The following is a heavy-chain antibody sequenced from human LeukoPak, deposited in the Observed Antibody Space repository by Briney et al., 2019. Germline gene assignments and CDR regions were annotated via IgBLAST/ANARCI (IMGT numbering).Heavy chain of an antibody. CDR3: ARVYYGSGSYYNNWFDP. D-gene: IGHD3-10*01. CDR1: GFTFSSYS. CDR2: ISSSSSYI. Sequence: SGGSLRLSCAASGFTFSSYSMNWVRQAPGKGLEWVSSISSSSSYIYYADSVKGRFTISRDNAKNTLYLQMNSLGAEDTAVYYCARVYYGSGSYYNNWFDPWGQGTLVTVSS. V-gene: IGHV3-21*01. J-gene: IGHJ5*02.